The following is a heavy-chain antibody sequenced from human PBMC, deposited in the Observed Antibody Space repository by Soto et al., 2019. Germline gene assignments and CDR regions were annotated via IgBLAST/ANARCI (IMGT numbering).Heavy chain of an antibody. Sequence: SETLSLTCTVSGGSISSGDYYWSWIRQPPGKGLEWIGYIYYSGSTYYNPSLKSRVTISVDTSKNQFSLKLSSVTAADTAVYYCARDRVAAAGTRGYYYYGMDVWGQGTTVTVSS. CDR2: IYYSGST. J-gene: IGHJ6*02. CDR1: GGSISSGDYY. V-gene: IGHV4-30-4*01. D-gene: IGHD6-13*01. CDR3: ARDRVAAAGTRGYYYYGMDV.